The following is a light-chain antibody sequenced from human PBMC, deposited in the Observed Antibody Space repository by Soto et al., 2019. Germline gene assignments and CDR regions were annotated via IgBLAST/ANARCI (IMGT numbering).Light chain of an antibody. CDR2: AAS. CDR3: QQLNSSPLA. CDR1: QGISSY. V-gene: IGKV1-9*01. Sequence: IQLTQSQSSLSASVGDRVTITGRASQGISSYLAWYQQKPGKAPKLLIYAASALQRGVPSRFSGGGSGTDFTLTISSLEPEDFATYYCQQLNSSPLAFGQGTRLEIK. J-gene: IGKJ5*01.